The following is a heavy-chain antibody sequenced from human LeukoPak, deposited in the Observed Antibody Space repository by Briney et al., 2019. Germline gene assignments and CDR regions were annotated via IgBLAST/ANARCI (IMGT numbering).Heavy chain of an antibody. CDR3: AREIHYYGSGSYDY. J-gene: IGHJ4*02. V-gene: IGHV4-59*01. D-gene: IGHD3-10*01. Sequence: SETLSLTCIVSGGSISSYYWSWIRQPPGKGLEWIGNIYYHGSTNYNPSLRSRVTISVDKAKNQFSLKVSSVTAADTAVYYCAREIHYYGSGSYDYWGQGTLVTVSS. CDR2: IYYHGST. CDR1: GGSISSYY.